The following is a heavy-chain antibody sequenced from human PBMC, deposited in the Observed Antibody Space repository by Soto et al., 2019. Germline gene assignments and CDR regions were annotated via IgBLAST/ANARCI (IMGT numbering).Heavy chain of an antibody. Sequence: QVQLVQSGAEVKKPGASVKVSCKASGYTFTGYYMHWVRQAPGQGLEWMGWINPNSGGTNYEQKFQGRVTMTRDTSISTAYMELSRLRSDDTAVYYCARASPYDTAMDFDYWGQGTLVTVSS. D-gene: IGHD5-18*01. CDR3: ARASPYDTAMDFDY. J-gene: IGHJ4*02. CDR1: GYTFTGYY. CDR2: INPNSGGT. V-gene: IGHV1-2*02.